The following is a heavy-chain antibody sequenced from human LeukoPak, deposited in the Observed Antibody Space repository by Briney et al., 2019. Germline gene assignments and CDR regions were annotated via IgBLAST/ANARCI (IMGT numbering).Heavy chain of an antibody. D-gene: IGHD6-13*01. CDR1: GGSISSSSYY. Sequence: SETLSLTCTVSGGSISSSSYYWGWIRQPPGKGLEWIGSIYYSGSTYYNPSLKSRVTISVDTSKNQFSLKLSSVTAADTAVYYCARGLLAAAGSYYMDVWGKGTTATVSS. CDR2: IYYSGST. CDR3: ARGLLAAAGSYYMDV. J-gene: IGHJ6*03. V-gene: IGHV4-39*07.